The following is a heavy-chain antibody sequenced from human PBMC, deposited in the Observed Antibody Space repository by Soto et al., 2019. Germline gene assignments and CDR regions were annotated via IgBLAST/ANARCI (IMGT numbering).Heavy chain of an antibody. D-gene: IGHD3-10*01. V-gene: IGHV1-3*01. Sequence: ASVKVSCKASGYTFTNYAIDWVRQAPGQRLEWMGWINAGNGNTKYSQKFLGRVTITRDTSASTAYMGLSSLRSEDTAVYYCARDMGFGLSDYWGQGILVTVSS. CDR1: GYTFTNYA. J-gene: IGHJ4*02. CDR2: INAGNGNT. CDR3: ARDMGFGLSDY.